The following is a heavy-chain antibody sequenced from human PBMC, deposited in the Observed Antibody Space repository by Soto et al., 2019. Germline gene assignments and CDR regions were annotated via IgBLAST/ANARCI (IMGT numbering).Heavy chain of an antibody. CDR1: GFTFSSYG. V-gene: IGHV3-30*03. CDR3: ATGPYYYDSSGPLDY. D-gene: IGHD3-22*01. J-gene: IGHJ4*02. Sequence: GGSLRLSCAASGFTFSSYGMHWVRQAPGKGLEWVAVISYDGSNKYYADSVKGRFTISRDNSKNTLYLQMNSLRAEDTAVYYCATGPYYYDSSGPLDYWGQGTLVTVSS. CDR2: ISYDGSNK.